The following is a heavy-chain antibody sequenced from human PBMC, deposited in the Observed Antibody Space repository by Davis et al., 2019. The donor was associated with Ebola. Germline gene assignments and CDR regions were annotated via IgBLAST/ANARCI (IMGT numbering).Heavy chain of an antibody. CDR2: ISSRSGTI. Sequence: GGSLRLSCAASGFTFNSYSMNWVRQAPGKGLEWVSYISSRSGTIYYADSVKGRFTISRDNAQNSLYLQMNSLRDEDTAVYYCACTIFDAFDIWGQGTMVTVSS. CDR3: ACTIFDAFDI. CDR1: GFTFNSYS. J-gene: IGHJ3*02. V-gene: IGHV3-48*02. D-gene: IGHD3-3*01.